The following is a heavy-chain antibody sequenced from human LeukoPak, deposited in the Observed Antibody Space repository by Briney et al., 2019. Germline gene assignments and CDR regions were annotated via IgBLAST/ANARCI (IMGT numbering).Heavy chain of an antibody. Sequence: AGESLKISCQASGYRITDYWIGWVRQMPGKGLEWMGLIHPDDSDTRYSPSFQGHVTFSVDKSISTAYLQWSSLKASDTAMYYCARVTVAGTLREENYFDYWGQGTLVTVSS. CDR2: IHPDDSDT. J-gene: IGHJ4*02. CDR3: ARVTVAGTLREENYFDY. D-gene: IGHD6-19*01. CDR1: GYRITDYW. V-gene: IGHV5-51*03.